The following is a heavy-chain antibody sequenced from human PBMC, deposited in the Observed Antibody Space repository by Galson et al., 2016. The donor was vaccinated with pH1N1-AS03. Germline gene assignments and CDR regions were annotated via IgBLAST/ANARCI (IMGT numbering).Heavy chain of an antibody. J-gene: IGHJ4*02. CDR2: ISSSGTV. D-gene: IGHD2-8*02. V-gene: IGHV3-69-1*01. CDR1: GFTFSNYD. CDR3: AGGRRGYGTGWGNYFDY. Sequence: SLRLSCAASGFTFSNYDMNWVRLAPGKGLEWVSYISSSGTVYYTDSVKGRFTISRDKAKNSLYLQMNSLRAEDTAVYYCAGGRRGYGTGWGNYFDYWGQGTLVTVSS.